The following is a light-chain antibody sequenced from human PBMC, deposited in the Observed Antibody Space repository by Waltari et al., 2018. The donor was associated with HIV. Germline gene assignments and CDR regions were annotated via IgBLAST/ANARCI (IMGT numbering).Light chain of an antibody. CDR1: SSNIGAGFD. J-gene: IGLJ3*02. Sequence: QSVLTQPPSVSGAPGQRVTISCSGSSSNIGAGFDVHWYHHLPGTAPKLLTYNTFNRPAGVPDRVSGSKSGTSASLAITGLQAEDEADYYCQSYDSTLTGVFGGGTKLTVL. V-gene: IGLV1-40*01. CDR2: NTF. CDR3: QSYDSTLTGV.